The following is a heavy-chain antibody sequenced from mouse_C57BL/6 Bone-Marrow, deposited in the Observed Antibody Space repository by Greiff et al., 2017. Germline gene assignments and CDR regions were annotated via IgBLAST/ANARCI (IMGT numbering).Heavy chain of an antibody. CDR1: GFTFSSYA. CDR3: AREILRYAMDY. J-gene: IGHJ4*01. CDR2: ISDGGSYT. D-gene: IGHD1-1*01. Sequence: EVKLVESGGGLVKPGGSLKLSCAASGFTFSSYATSWVRQTPEKRLEWVATISDGGSYTYYPDNVKGRFTISRDNAKNNLYLQMSHLKSEDTAMYYCAREILRYAMDYWGQGTSVTASS. V-gene: IGHV5-4*01.